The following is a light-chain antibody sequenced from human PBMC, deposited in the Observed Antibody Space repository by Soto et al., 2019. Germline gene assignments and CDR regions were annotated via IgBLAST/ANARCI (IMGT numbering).Light chain of an antibody. V-gene: IGLV2-23*01. J-gene: IGLJ1*01. CDR2: EGS. CDR3: CSYAGSSTFYV. CDR1: SSDVGSYNL. Sequence: QSVLTQAASVSGSPGQSITIPCTGTSSDVGSYNLVSWYQQHPGKAPKLMIYEGSKRPSGVSNRFSGSKSGNTASLTISGLQAADEADYYCCSYAGSSTFYVFGTGTKLTVL.